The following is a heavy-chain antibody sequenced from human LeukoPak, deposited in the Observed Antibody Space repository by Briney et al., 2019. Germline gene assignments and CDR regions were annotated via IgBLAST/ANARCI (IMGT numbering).Heavy chain of an antibody. V-gene: IGHV3-74*01. CDR1: GFTFSSYW. CDR3: AKDPIVVVITLFDY. J-gene: IGHJ4*02. D-gene: IGHD3-22*01. Sequence: GGSLRLSCAASGFTFSSYWMHWVRQAPGKGLVWVSRINSDGSSTSYADSVKGRFTISRDNSKNTLYLQMNSLRAEDTAVYYCAKDPIVVVITLFDYWGQGTLVTVSS. CDR2: INSDGSST.